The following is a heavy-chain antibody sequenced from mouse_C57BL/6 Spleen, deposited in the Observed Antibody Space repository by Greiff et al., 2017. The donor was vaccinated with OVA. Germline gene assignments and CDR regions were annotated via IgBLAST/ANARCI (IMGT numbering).Heavy chain of an antibody. V-gene: IGHV8-12*01. J-gene: IGHJ4*01. CDR3: ARSAPLYDGYDAMDY. CDR2: IYWDDDK. Sequence: QVTLKECGPGILQSSQTLSLTCSFSGFSLSTSGMGVSWIRQPSGKGLEWLAHIYWDDDKRYNPSLKSRLTLSKDTSRNQVFLKITSVDTADTATYYCARSAPLYDGYDAMDYWGQGTSVTVSS. CDR1: GFSLSTSGMG. D-gene: IGHD2-3*01.